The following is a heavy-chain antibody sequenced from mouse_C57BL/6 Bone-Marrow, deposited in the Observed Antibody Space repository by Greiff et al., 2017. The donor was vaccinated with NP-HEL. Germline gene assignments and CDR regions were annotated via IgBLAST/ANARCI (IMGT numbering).Heavy chain of an antibody. V-gene: IGHV14-4*01. D-gene: IGHD1-1*01. Sequence: VQLQQSGAELVRPGASVKLSCTASGFNIKDDYMHWVKQRPEQGLEWIGWIDPENGDTEYASNFQGKATITADTSSNTAYLQLSSLTSEDTAVYYCTTLTTVVARGYFDVWGTGTTVTVSS. CDR3: TTLTTVVARGYFDV. CDR1: GFNIKDDY. J-gene: IGHJ1*03. CDR2: IDPENGDT.